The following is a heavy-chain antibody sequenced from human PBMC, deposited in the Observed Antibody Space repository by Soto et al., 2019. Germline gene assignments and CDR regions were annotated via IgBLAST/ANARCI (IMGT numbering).Heavy chain of an antibody. D-gene: IGHD5-18*01. Sequence: SETLSLTCTVSGGSISSYYWSWIRQPAGKGLEWIGRIYTSGSTNYNPSLKSRVTMSVDTSKNQFSLKLSSVTAADTAVYYCARGGYSYGWGTTYYYYGMDVWGQGTTVIVSS. V-gene: IGHV4-4*07. CDR2: IYTSGST. CDR3: ARGGYSYGWGTTYYYYGMDV. J-gene: IGHJ6*02. CDR1: GGSISSYY.